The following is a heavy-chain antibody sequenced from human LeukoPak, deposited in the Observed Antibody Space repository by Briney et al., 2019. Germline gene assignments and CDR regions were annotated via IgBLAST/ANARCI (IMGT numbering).Heavy chain of an antibody. CDR3: AREVAVADKLERNHDAFDI. CDR2: IYYSGST. D-gene: IGHD6-19*01. Sequence: TPSETLSLTCTVSGGSISSSSYYWGWIRQPPGKGLEWIGSIYYSGSTNYNPSLKSRVTISVDTSKNQFSLKLSSVTAADTAVYYCAREVAVADKLERNHDAFDIWGQGTMVTVSS. CDR1: GGSISSSSYY. V-gene: IGHV4-39*07. J-gene: IGHJ3*02.